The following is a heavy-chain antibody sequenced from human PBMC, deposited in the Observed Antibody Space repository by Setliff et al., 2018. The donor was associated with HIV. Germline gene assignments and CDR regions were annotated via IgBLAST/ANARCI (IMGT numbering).Heavy chain of an antibody. Sequence: SETLSLTCNVSGASVSSSSNYWGWIRQPPGKGLEWIGSIYYSGNTYYNPSLNSRVTISVDTSKNHFSLKLTSVTAADMAVYYCARAPTGELDFWGQGTLVTVSS. CDR3: ARAPTGELDF. D-gene: IGHD7-27*01. CDR1: GASVSSSSNY. J-gene: IGHJ4*02. V-gene: IGHV4-39*02. CDR2: IYYSGNT.